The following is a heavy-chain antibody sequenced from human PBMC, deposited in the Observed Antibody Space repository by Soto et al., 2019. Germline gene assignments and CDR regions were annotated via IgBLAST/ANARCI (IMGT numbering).Heavy chain of an antibody. CDR2: IYYSGRT. J-gene: IGHJ4*02. CDR1: GESISSSSYY. V-gene: IGHV4-39*01. Sequence: SETLSLTCLVSGESISSSSYYWGWIRQPPGKGLEWIGSIYYSGRTYYNPSFKSRVTISIDTSKNQFSLKLSSVTATDMAVYYCARQRTTVVTQAYFDHWGQGALVTVSS. D-gene: IGHD2-21*02. CDR3: ARQRTTVVTQAYFDH.